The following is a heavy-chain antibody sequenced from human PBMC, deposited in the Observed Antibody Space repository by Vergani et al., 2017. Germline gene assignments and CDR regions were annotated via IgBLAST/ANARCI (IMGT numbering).Heavy chain of an antibody. CDR3: AKDLGTSSGGGWFDP. J-gene: IGHJ5*02. Sequence: EVQLEESGGGLVLPGRSLRLSCVASGFTSAGYAMHWVRQAPGKGLEWVSGISWNSNSIGYADSVKGRFTISRDNAKNSLYLQMNSLRAEDTALYYCAKDLGTSSGGGWFDPWGQGTRVTVA. V-gene: IGHV3-9*02. CDR2: ISWNSNSI. CDR1: GFTSAGYA. D-gene: IGHD6-6*01.